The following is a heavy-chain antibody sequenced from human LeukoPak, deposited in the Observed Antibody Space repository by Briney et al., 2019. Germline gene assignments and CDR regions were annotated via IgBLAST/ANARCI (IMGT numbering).Heavy chain of an antibody. D-gene: IGHD5-12*01. CDR2: ISNNGGYT. Sequence: GGSLRLSCAASGFTFSSSAMSWVRQAPGKGLEWVSAISNNGGYTYYADSVQGRFTISRDNSKNTLYLQMNSLRAEDTAVYYCAKYGVSGYDTYYGMDVWGQGTTVTVSS. V-gene: IGHV3-23*01. J-gene: IGHJ6*02. CDR1: GFTFSSSA. CDR3: AKYGVSGYDTYYGMDV.